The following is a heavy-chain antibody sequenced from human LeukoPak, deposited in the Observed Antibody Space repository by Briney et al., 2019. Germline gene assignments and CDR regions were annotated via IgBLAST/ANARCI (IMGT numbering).Heavy chain of an antibody. V-gene: IGHV4-59*08. J-gene: IGHJ4*02. CDR1: GGSIGSDY. Sequence: SETLSLTCTVSGGSIGSDYRTWIRQPPGKGLEYIGYIYYTGGTNYNPSLKSRVTISVDTSKNQFSLKLSSVTAAHTAVYFCAKYGNSGWVIDNWGQGTLVTVSS. D-gene: IGHD6-19*01. CDR2: IYYTGGT. CDR3: AKYGNSGWVIDN.